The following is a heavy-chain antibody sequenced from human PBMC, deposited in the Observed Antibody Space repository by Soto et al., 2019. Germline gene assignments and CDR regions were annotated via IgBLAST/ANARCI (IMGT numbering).Heavy chain of an antibody. CDR3: ARDLGCTNGVCYTSMGY. D-gene: IGHD2-8*01. Sequence: QVQLVQSGAEVKKPGASVKVSCKASGYTFTSYAMHWVRQASGQRLEWMGWINAGNGNTKYSQKFQGRVTITRDTSASTAYMELSSLRSEDTAVYYCARDLGCTNGVCYTSMGYWGQGTLVTVSS. J-gene: IGHJ4*02. CDR1: GYTFTSYA. CDR2: INAGNGNT. V-gene: IGHV1-3*01.